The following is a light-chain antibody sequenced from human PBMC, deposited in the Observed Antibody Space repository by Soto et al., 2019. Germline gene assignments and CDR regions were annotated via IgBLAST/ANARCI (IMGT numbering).Light chain of an antibody. J-gene: IGKJ5*01. Sequence: EIPLTHSPSSLAASVGDRVTITCRASQNINTWLAWYQQKPGKAPKLLILKASTLESGVPSRFSGSGSGTEFTLTISSLQPDDLGTYYCQQYNNYFWAFGQGTRLEIK. CDR1: QNINTW. CDR3: QQYNNYFWA. V-gene: IGKV1-5*03. CDR2: KAS.